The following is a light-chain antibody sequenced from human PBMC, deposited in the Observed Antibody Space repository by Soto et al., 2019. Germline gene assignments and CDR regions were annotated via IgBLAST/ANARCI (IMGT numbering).Light chain of an antibody. CDR3: CSFAGRKQV. CDR1: SSDVGGYNY. Sequence: QSALTQPRSVSGSPGQSVTISCTGTSSDVGGYNYVSWYQQHPGKAPKLMIYDVNKRPSGVPDRFSGSKSGNTASLTISGLQAEDEADYYCCSFAGRKQVFGGGTKLTVL. V-gene: IGLV2-11*01. CDR2: DVN. J-gene: IGLJ2*01.